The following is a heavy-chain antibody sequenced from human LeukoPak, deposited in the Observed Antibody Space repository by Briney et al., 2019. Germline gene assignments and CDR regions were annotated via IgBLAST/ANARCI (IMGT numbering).Heavy chain of an antibody. V-gene: IGHV4-34*01. CDR1: GGSFSGCY. Sequence: SETLSLTCAVYGGSFSGCYRSWIRQPPGKGLEWIGEINHSGSTNYNPSLESRVTISVDTSKNQFSLKLSSVTAADTAVYYCAREGWLRVFDYWGQGTLVTVSS. CDR2: INHSGST. D-gene: IGHD5-12*01. CDR3: AREGWLRVFDY. J-gene: IGHJ4*02.